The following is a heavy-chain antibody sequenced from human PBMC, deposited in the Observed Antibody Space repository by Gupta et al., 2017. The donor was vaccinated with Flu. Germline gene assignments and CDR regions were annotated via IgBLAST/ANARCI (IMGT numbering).Heavy chain of an antibody. CDR3: ARNWAVYDSTGYFDY. Sequence: TYTMNWVRQAPGKGLEWVSSISSSSSYIYYADSVNGRFTISRDNAKNSLYLQMYSLRAEDAAIYYCARNWAVYDSTGYFDYWGQGALVTVSS. J-gene: IGHJ4*02. D-gene: IGHD3-22*01. CDR1: TYT. CDR2: ISSSSSYI. V-gene: IGHV3-21*01.